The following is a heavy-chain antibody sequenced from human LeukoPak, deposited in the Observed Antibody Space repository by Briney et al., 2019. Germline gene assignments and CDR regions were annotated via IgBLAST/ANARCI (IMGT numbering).Heavy chain of an antibody. CDR2: IYTSGST. V-gene: IGHV4-61*02. CDR3: ARGRAPIVVVTAIFDY. CDR1: GGSISSGSYY. D-gene: IGHD2-21*02. Sequence: PSETLSLTCTVSGGSISSGSYYWSWIRQPAGKGLEWIGRIYTSGSTNYNPSLKSRVTISVDTSKNQFSLKLSSVTAADTAVYYCARGRAPIVVVTAIFDYWGQGTLVTVSS. J-gene: IGHJ4*02.